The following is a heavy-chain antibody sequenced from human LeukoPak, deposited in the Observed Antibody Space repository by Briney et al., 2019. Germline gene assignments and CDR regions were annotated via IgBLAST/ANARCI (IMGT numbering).Heavy chain of an antibody. CDR3: APPPYYYEANGYSVA. J-gene: IGHJ5*02. D-gene: IGHD3-22*01. Sequence: PSETLSLTCTVSGGSISSYYWSWIRQPPGKGLEWIGYIYYSGSTNYKPSLKSRVTISVDTSKNQFSLKLSSVTAADTAVYYCAPPPYYYEANGYSVAWGQGTLVTVSS. CDR2: IYYSGST. V-gene: IGHV4-59*12. CDR1: GGSISSYY.